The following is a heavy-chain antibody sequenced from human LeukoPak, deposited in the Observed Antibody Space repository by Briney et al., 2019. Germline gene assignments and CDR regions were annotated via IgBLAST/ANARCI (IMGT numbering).Heavy chain of an antibody. CDR1: GFTFSNYE. V-gene: IGHV3-48*03. J-gene: IGHJ4*02. CDR2: ISSSGSNI. Sequence: GGSLRLSCGASGFTFSNYEMNWVRQAPGKGLEWISYISSSGSNIHYADSVKGRFTISRENAKNSLYLQMNSLRAEDTAVYYCARGRRGSGSYWGREFDYWGQGTLVTVSS. CDR3: ARGRRGSGSYWGREFDY. D-gene: IGHD3-10*01.